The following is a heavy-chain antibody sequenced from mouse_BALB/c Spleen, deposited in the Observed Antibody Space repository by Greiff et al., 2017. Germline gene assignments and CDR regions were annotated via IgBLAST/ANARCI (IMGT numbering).Heavy chain of an antibody. D-gene: IGHD1-1*01. CDR2: ISNGGGST. CDR1: GFTFSSYT. J-gene: IGHJ4*01. CDR3: ARQDGYYGIYAMDY. Sequence: EVQRVESGGGLVQPGGSLKLSCAASGFTFSSYTMSWVRQTPEKRLEWVAYISNGGGSTYYPDTVKGRFTISRDNAKNTLYLQMSSLKSEDTAMYYCARQDGYYGIYAMDYWGQGTSVTVSS. V-gene: IGHV5-12-2*01.